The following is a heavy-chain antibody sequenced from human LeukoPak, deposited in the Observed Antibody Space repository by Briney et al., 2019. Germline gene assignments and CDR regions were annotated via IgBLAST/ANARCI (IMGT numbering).Heavy chain of an antibody. Sequence: GRSLRLSCAVSGFTFSNHWMSWVRQAPGKGLEWVANMNQDGSEKYYVDSVKGRFTISRDNAKNSLYLEMNSLRVEDTAVYYCARQWRELQLGYWGQGTLVTVSS. CDR1: GFTFSNHW. V-gene: IGHV3-7*01. CDR3: ARQWRELQLGY. CDR2: MNQDGSEK. J-gene: IGHJ4*02. D-gene: IGHD1-26*01.